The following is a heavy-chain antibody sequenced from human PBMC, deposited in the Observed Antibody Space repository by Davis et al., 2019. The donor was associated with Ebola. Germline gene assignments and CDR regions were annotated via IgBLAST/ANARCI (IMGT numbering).Heavy chain of an antibody. V-gene: IGHV3-30-3*01. CDR1: GFTFSSYA. CDR2: ISYDGSNK. J-gene: IGHJ2*01. D-gene: IGHD2-21*02. Sequence: GESLKISCAASGFTFSSYAMHWVRQAPGKGLEWVVVISYDGSNKYYADSVKGRFTISRDNSKNTLYLQMNSLRAEDTAVYYCARDSEVTAIGLYWYFDLWGRGTLVTVSS. CDR3: ARDSEVTAIGLYWYFDL.